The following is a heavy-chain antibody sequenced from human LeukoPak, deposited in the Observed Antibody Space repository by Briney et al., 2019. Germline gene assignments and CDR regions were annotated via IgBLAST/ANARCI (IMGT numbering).Heavy chain of an antibody. CDR2: ISGDGGIT. J-gene: IGHJ4*02. D-gene: IGHD6-19*01. V-gene: IGHV3-23*01. Sequence: PGGSLRLSCAASGSTFSSHAMSWVRQAPGKGLEWVSTISGDGGITYYADSVKGRFTISRDNSKNTLYLQMNSLRAEDTAVYYCGKDLVSGSSAWYRTPFDYWGQGTLVTVSS. CDR1: GSTFSSHA. CDR3: GKDLVSGSSAWYRTPFDY.